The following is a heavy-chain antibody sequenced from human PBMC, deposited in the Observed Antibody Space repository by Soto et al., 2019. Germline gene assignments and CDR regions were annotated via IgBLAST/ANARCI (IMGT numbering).Heavy chain of an antibody. J-gene: IGHJ6*02. Sequence: GGSLRLSCAASGFTFSSYWMYWVRQAPGKGLVWVSRTNSDGSDTTYADSVKGRFTISRDNAKNTLYLQMNSLRAEDTAVYYCAKDYHDFGRVGGMDVWGQGTTVTVSS. CDR1: GFTFSSYW. CDR2: TNSDGSDT. V-gene: IGHV3-74*01. D-gene: IGHD3-3*01. CDR3: AKDYHDFGRVGGMDV.